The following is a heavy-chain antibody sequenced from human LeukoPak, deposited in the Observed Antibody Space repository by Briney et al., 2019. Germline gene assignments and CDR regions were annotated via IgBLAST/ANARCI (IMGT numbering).Heavy chain of an antibody. CDR1: GFTFSNAW. V-gene: IGHV3-15*01. D-gene: IGHD2-2*01. Sequence: GGSLRLSCAASGFTFSNAWMSWVRQAPGKGLEWVGRIKSKTDGGTTDYAAPVKGRFTISRDDSKNTLYLQMNSLKTEDTAVYYCTTGIRSSTSCYDAFDIWGQGTMVTVSS. J-gene: IGHJ3*02. CDR2: IKSKTDGGTT. CDR3: TTGIRSSTSCYDAFDI.